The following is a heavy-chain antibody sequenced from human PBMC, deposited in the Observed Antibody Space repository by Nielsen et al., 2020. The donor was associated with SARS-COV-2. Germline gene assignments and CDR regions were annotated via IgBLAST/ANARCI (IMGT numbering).Heavy chain of an antibody. D-gene: IGHD3-16*01. CDR1: GGSFIGYY. Sequence: SETLSLTCAVYGGSFIGYYWSWIRQPPGKGLEWIGYIYYSGSTNYNPSLKSRVTISVDTSKNQFSLKLSSVTAADTAVYYCARDKSHYDYVWGTYGMDVWGQGTTVTVSS. CDR2: IYYSGST. V-gene: IGHV4-59*01. CDR3: ARDKSHYDYVWGTYGMDV. J-gene: IGHJ6*02.